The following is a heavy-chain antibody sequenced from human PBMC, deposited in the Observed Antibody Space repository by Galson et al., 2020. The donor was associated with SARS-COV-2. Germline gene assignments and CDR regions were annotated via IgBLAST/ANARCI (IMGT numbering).Heavy chain of an antibody. CDR3: ARDPLWFGELFYLGAQGYYYGMDV. CDR2: INPNSGGP. D-gene: IGHD3-10*01. J-gene: IGHJ6*02. Sequence: ASVTVSCKASGYTFTGYYLHWVRQAPGQGLEWMGWINPNSGGPNYAQKFQGRVTMTRDTSISTAYMELSRLRSDDTAVYYCARDPLWFGELFYLGAQGYYYGMDVWGQGTTVTVSS. V-gene: IGHV1-2*02. CDR1: GYTFTGYY.